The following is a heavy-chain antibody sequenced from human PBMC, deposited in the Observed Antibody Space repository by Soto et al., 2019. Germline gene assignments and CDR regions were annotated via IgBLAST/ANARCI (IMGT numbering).Heavy chain of an antibody. CDR1: SGSISSTNW. D-gene: IGHD2-2*02. Sequence: QVQLQESGPGLVKPSGTLSLTCAVSSGSISSTNWWSWVRQPPGKGLEWIGQIYHSGSTNYNPSPKSRVTISVGTSKNQFSLDLSSVTAADTAVYYCGVVVVPAAIHYLAQGTLVTVSS. J-gene: IGHJ4*02. CDR3: GVVVVPAAIHY. CDR2: IYHSGST. V-gene: IGHV4-4*02.